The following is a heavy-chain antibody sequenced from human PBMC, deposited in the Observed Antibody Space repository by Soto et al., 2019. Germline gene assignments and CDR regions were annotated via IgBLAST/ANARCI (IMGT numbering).Heavy chain of an antibody. CDR3: ARGDREDIAVVVGVRPGEYGADV. J-gene: IGHJ6*02. CDR2: ISYDGSNK. CDR1: GFTFRSYA. Sequence: QVQLVESGGGVVQPGRSLRLSCAASGFTFRSYAMHWVRQAPGKGLECVAVISYDGSNKFYRDYVKGRFTISRDNSKNTLYLQINSLRYEDTAVYYCARGDREDIAVVVGVRPGEYGADVWGQGTTVTVSS. V-gene: IGHV3-30-3*01. D-gene: IGHD2-15*01.